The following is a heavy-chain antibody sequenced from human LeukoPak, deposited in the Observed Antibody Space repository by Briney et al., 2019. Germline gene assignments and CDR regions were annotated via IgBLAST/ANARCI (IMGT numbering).Heavy chain of an antibody. V-gene: IGHV4-4*02. J-gene: IGHJ4*02. Sequence: SGTLSLTCAVSGGSISSSNWWSWVRQPPGQGLGWIGEIYHSGSTNYNPSLKSRVTISVDKSKNQFSLKLSSVTAADTAVYYCARDIAAAGHFDYWGQGTLVTVSS. CDR2: IYHSGST. CDR3: ARDIAAAGHFDY. CDR1: GGSISSSNW. D-gene: IGHD6-13*01.